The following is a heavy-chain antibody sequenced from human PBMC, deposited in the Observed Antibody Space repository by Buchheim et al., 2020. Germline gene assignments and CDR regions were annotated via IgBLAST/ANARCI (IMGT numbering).Heavy chain of an antibody. D-gene: IGHD3-3*01. CDR1: GFTFSSYW. J-gene: IGHJ6*02. Sequence: EVQLVESGGGLVQPGGSLRLSCAASGFTFSSYWMHWVRQAPGKGLVWVSRINSDGSSTSYADSVKGRFTISRDNAKNTLYLQMNSLRAEDTAVYYCARVGYDFWSGYYPLYYYYGMDVWGQGTT. V-gene: IGHV3-74*01. CDR2: INSDGSST. CDR3: ARVGYDFWSGYYPLYYYYGMDV.